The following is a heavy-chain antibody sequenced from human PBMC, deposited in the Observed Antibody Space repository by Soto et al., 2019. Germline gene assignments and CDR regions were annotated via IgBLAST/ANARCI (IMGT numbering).Heavy chain of an antibody. CDR1: GFTFSSYA. CDR2: ISGSGGST. J-gene: IGHJ4*02. D-gene: IGHD2-15*01. Sequence: PGGSLRLSCAASGFTFSSYAMSWVRQAPGKGLEWVSAISGSGGSTYYADSVKGRFTISRDNSKNTLYLQMNSLRAEDTAVYYCAKRYTGYCSGGSCYNFDYWGQGTLVPVSS. CDR3: AKRYTGYCSGGSCYNFDY. V-gene: IGHV3-23*01.